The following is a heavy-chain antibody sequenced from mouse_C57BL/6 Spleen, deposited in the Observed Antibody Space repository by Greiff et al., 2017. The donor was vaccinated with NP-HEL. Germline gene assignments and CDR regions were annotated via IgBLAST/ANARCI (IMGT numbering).Heavy chain of an antibody. D-gene: IGHD1-1*01. J-gene: IGHJ2*01. V-gene: IGHV1-26*01. CDR3: AHYYCRGY. CDR2: INPNNGGT. Sequence: EVQLQQSGPELVKPGASVKISCKASGYTFTDYYMNWVKQSHGKSLEWIGDINPNNGGTSYNQKFKGKATLTVDKSSSTAYMDLRSLTSEDSAVYYCAHYYCRGYWGQGTTLTVSA. CDR1: GYTFTDYY.